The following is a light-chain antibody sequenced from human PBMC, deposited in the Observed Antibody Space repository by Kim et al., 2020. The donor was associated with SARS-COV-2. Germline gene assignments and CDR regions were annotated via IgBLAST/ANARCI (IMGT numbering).Light chain of an antibody. CDR2: GTS. J-gene: IGKJ2*01. CDR1: QRVSSNY. Sequence: SPGDRATLSCRASQRVSSNYLAWYQQRPGQAPRLLIYGTSTRATDIPDRFSGSGSGTDFTLTISRLEPEDFAVYYCQQYGSSPPFTFGQGTKLEIK. CDR3: QQYGSSPPFT. V-gene: IGKV3-20*01.